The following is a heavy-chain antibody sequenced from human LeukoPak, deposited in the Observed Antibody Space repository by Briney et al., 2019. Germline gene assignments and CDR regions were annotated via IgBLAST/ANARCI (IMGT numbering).Heavy chain of an antibody. D-gene: IGHD1-1*01. CDR2: IKPSGGST. J-gene: IGHJ4*02. V-gene: IGHV1-46*01. Sequence: ASVKVSFKASGYTFTIYYMHWVRQAPGQGLEGMGIIKPSGGSTSYAQKFQGRVTMTRDTSTSTVYMELSSLRSEDTAVYYCARNRYSGDYFDYWGQGTLVTVSS. CDR3: ARNRYSGDYFDY. CDR1: GYTFTIYY.